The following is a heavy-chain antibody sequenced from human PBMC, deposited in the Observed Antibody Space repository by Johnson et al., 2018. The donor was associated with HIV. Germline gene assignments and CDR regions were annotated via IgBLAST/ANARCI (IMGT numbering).Heavy chain of an antibody. Sequence: VESGGGLVQPGRSLRLSCAASGFTFDDYAMHWVRQAPGKGLEWVSGISWNSGSIGYADSVKGRFTISRDNAKNSLYLQMNSLRAEDTAVYYCARNVYSGYDFRDAFDIWGQGTMVTVSS. J-gene: IGHJ3*02. CDR1: GFTFDDYA. CDR3: ARNVYSGYDFRDAFDI. D-gene: IGHD5-12*01. V-gene: IGHV3-9*01. CDR2: ISWNSGSI.